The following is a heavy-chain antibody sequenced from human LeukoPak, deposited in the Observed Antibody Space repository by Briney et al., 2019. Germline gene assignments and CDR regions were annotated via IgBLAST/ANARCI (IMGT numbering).Heavy chain of an antibody. J-gene: IGHJ4*02. Sequence: PGRSLRLSCAASGFTFSNFAIHWVRQAPGKGLEWVAVISYDGSNKYYADSVKGRFTISRDNSKSTLYLQMNSLRAEDTAVYYCARGGNFGYVNYFDYWGQGTLVTVSS. CDR3: ARGGNFGYVNYFDY. V-gene: IGHV3-30-3*01. D-gene: IGHD5-18*01. CDR2: ISYDGSNK. CDR1: GFTFSNFA.